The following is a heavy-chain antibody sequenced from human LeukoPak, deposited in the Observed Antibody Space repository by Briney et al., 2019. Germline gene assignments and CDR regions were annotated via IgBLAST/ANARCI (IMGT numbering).Heavy chain of an antibody. V-gene: IGHV5-51*01. D-gene: IGHD1-14*01. CDR3: ARPGITGTTTSIWDAFDI. CDR2: IYPGDSDT. CDR1: GYSFTSYW. J-gene: IGHJ3*02. Sequence: GESLKISCKGSGYSFTSYWIGWVRQMPGKGLEWMGIIYPGDSDTRYSPSFQGQVTISADKSISTAYLQWSSLKASDTAMYYCARPGITGTTTSIWDAFDIWGQGTMVTVSS.